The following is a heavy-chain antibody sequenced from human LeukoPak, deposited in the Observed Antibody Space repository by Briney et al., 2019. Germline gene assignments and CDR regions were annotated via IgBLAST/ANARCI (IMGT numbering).Heavy chain of an antibody. J-gene: IGHJ4*02. CDR2: IRSKANNYAT. V-gene: IGHV3-73*01. D-gene: IGHD3-22*01. CDR1: GFTFSGSA. Sequence: GGSLRLSCATSGFTFSGSAIHWVRQASGKGLEWVGRIRSKANNYATTDVASVRGRFTISRDDSKNTAYLQMNSLKTEDTAVYYCTRPSFDSSVSGVVYWGQGALVTVSS. CDR3: TRPSFDSSVSGVVY.